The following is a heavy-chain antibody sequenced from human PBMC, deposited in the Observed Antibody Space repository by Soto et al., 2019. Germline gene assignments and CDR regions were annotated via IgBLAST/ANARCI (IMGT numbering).Heavy chain of an antibody. J-gene: IGHJ4*02. CDR2: IIPIFGTA. CDR3: ARAGYDFWSGYYKSPLHFDY. D-gene: IGHD3-3*01. Sequence: GASVKVSCKASGGTFSSYAISWVRQAPGQGLEWMGGIIPIFGTANYAQKFQGRVTITADKSTSTAYMELSSLRSEDTAVYYCARAGYDFWSGYYKSPLHFDYWGQGTLVTVSS. V-gene: IGHV1-69*06. CDR1: GGTFSSYA.